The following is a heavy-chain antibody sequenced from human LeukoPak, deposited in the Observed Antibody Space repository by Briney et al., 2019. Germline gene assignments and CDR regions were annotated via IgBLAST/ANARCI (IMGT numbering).Heavy chain of an antibody. V-gene: IGHV1-2*02. CDR3: AREKGTVVTLRGAFDI. CDR1: GYTFTGYY. J-gene: IGHJ3*02. D-gene: IGHD4-23*01. Sequence: GASVTVSCKASGYTFTGYYMHWVRQAPGQGLEWMGWINPNSGGTNYAQKFQGRVTMTRDTSISTAYMELSRLRSDDTAVYYCAREKGTVVTLRGAFDIWGQGTMVTVSS. CDR2: INPNSGGT.